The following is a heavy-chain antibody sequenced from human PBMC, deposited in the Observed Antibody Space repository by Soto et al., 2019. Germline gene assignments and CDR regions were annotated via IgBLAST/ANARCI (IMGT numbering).Heavy chain of an antibody. CDR3: ARDSGYDFWSGPVNY. V-gene: IGHV3-66*01. CDR1: GFTVSSIY. J-gene: IGHJ4*02. Sequence: GSLRLSCVASGFTVSSIYMTWVRQAPGKGLEWVSVIYSGGSTFYADSVKGRFTISRDNSKNTLYLQMNSLRAEDTAVYYCARDSGYDFWSGPVNYWGQGTLVTVSS. CDR2: IYSGGST. D-gene: IGHD3-3*01.